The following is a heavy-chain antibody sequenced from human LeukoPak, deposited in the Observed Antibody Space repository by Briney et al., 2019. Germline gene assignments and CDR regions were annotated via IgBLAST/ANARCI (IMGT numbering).Heavy chain of an antibody. D-gene: IGHD3-22*01. Sequence: PGGSLRLSCAASGFTFSSYGMHWVRQAPGKGLEWVAFIRYDGSNKYYADSVKGRFTISRDNSKNTLYLQMNSLRAEDTAVYYCVKPYDSSGYYLDFFDYWGQGTLVTVSS. CDR2: IRYDGSNK. V-gene: IGHV3-30*02. J-gene: IGHJ4*02. CDR1: GFTFSSYG. CDR3: VKPYDSSGYYLDFFDY.